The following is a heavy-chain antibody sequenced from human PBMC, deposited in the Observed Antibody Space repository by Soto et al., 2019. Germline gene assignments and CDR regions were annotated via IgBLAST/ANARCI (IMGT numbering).Heavy chain of an antibody. V-gene: IGHV1-69*01. CDR3: ARDRSSIAAPPGWFAP. J-gene: IGHJ5*02. CDR2: VIPIFGTA. D-gene: IGHD6-6*01. Sequence: QVQLVQSGAEVKKPGSAVKVSCKASGGTFSSYDISWVRQAPAQGLEWMGGVIPIFGTANYAQKFQGRGTLTADDSTSTAYMELSSLRSEDTAVYYCARDRSSIAAPPGWFAPWCQGTLVTVSS. CDR1: GGTFSSYD.